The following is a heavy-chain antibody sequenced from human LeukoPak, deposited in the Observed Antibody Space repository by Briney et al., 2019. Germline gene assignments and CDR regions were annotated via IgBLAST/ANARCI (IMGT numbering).Heavy chain of an antibody. CDR3: ARPSTMTPEAFDI. Sequence: SVKVSCKASGGTFSSYAISWVRQAPGQGLEWMGGIIPIFGTANYARKFQGRVAITADEYSNTAYMALSGLSYEDTAVYYCARPSTMTPEAFDIWGQGTMVTVSS. D-gene: IGHD3-22*01. J-gene: IGHJ3*02. V-gene: IGHV1-69*13. CDR1: GGTFSSYA. CDR2: IIPIFGTA.